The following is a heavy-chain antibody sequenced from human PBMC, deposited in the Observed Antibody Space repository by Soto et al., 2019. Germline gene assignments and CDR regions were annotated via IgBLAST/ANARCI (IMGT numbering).Heavy chain of an antibody. J-gene: IGHJ4*02. CDR1: GFSLSTSGMC. CDR2: IDWDDDK. Sequence: SGPTLVNPTQTLTLTCTFSGFSLSTSGMCVSWIRQPPGKALEWLALIDWDDDKYYSTSLKTRLTISKDTSKNQVVLTMTNMDPVDTATYYCARPETSLGYCSGGSCYSHDYGDYYFDYWGQGTLVTV. V-gene: IGHV2-70*01. CDR3: ARPETSLGYCSGGSCYSHDYGDYYFDY. D-gene: IGHD2-15*01.